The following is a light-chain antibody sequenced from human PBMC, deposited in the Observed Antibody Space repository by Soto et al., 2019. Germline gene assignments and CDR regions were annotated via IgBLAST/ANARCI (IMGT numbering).Light chain of an antibody. V-gene: IGKV1-5*03. CDR2: KAS. Sequence: DIKMTQSPSTLSASVGDRVTITCRASQSISSWLAWYQQKPGKAPKLLIYKASSLESGVPSRFSGSGSGTEFTLTISSLQPDDCATYYCQQYNSYSMYTFGQGTTREIK. CDR1: QSISSW. CDR3: QQYNSYSMYT. J-gene: IGKJ2*01.